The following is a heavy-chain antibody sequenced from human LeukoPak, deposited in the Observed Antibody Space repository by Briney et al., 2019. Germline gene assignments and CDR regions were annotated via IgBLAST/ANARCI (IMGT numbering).Heavy chain of an antibody. CDR3: ARKDSSSHFDY. Sequence: SETLSLTCTVSGGSISSYYWSWIRQPPGKGLEWIGYIYYSGSTNYNPSLKSRVTISVDTSKNQFSLKLSSVTAADTAVYYCARKDSSSHFDYWGQGTPVTVSS. CDR1: GGSISSYY. J-gene: IGHJ4*02. CDR2: IYYSGST. V-gene: IGHV4-59*01. D-gene: IGHD6-13*01.